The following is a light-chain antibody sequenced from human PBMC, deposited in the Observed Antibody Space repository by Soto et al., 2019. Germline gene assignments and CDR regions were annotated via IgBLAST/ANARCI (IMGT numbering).Light chain of an antibody. CDR3: QQGYSIPPST. CDR2: AAS. J-gene: IGKJ2*01. CDR1: QSISAW. V-gene: IGKV1-39*01. Sequence: IQMTQSPSTLSATAGDRVTITCRASQSISAWLAWYQQKPGKAPKLLIYAASNLQSGVSSRFSGSGSGTAFTLTISSLQPADFATYYCQQGYSIPPSTFGQGTKVDIK.